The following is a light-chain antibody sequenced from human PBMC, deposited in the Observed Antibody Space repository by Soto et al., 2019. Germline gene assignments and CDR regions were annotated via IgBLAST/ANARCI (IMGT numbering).Light chain of an antibody. J-gene: IGKJ1*01. CDR2: AAS. CDR3: LQVYSFPRT. Sequence: HLTQSPSSVSGSVGDIITITCRASQDIGGMLAWFQQKPVKAPQYLIQAASILQSGVPSRFSGSGSGTEFILTINNLQPEDFASYFCLQVYSFPRTFGLGTKVDNK. V-gene: IGKV1-12*01. CDR1: QDIGGM.